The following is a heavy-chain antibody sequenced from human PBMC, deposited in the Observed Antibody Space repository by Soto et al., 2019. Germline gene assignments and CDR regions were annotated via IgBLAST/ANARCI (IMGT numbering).Heavy chain of an antibody. J-gene: IGHJ4*02. D-gene: IGHD6-13*01. CDR1: GGTFSSYA. Sequence: QVQLVQSGAEVKKPGSSVKVSCKASGGTFSSYAISSVRQAPGQGLEWMGGIIPIFGTANYAQKFQGRVTITADESTSTHYMALSSLRSDDTAVYYCASMESLAAAGKDWGQGTLVTVSS. CDR3: ASMESLAAAGKD. CDR2: IIPIFGTA. V-gene: IGHV1-69*01.